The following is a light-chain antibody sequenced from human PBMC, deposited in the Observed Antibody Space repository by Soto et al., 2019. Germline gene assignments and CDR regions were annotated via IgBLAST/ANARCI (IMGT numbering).Light chain of an antibody. Sequence: EIVLTQSPGTLSLSPGERATLSCRASQSVSSSYLAWYQQKPGQAPRLLIYGASSRATGIPDRFSGSGSGTDFTLTISRLEPEDCAVYYCQQYGSSPRTFGQVTKVDI. CDR3: QQYGSSPRT. CDR1: QSVSSSY. J-gene: IGKJ1*01. CDR2: GAS. V-gene: IGKV3-20*01.